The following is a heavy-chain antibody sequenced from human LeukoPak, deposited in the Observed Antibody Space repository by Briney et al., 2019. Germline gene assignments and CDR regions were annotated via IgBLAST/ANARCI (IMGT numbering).Heavy chain of an antibody. CDR3: AGVIAVAGVLYFDY. D-gene: IGHD6-19*01. CDR2: INPNNGAT. J-gene: IGHJ4*02. CDR1: GYTFTGYY. V-gene: IGHV1-2*02. Sequence: ASVKVSCKASGYTFTGYYIHWLRQAPGQGLEWMGWINPNNGATTYAQKFQGRVTMTRDTSVTTAYVELSRLRSDDTAVYYCAGVIAVAGVLYFDYWGQGTLVTVSS.